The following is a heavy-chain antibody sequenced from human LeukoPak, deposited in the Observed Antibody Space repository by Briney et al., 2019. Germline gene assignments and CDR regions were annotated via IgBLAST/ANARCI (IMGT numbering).Heavy chain of an antibody. CDR2: ISSSGRGSTL. CDR3: ARKVSASDH. D-gene: IGHD3-10*01. CDR1: GFTFSSYE. Sequence: GGSLRLSCPPTGFTFSSYEMNWARHAPGKRLEWVSYISSSGRGSTLYYADSVKGRFTISRDSAKNSLYLQMNNLGAEDTALYYCARKVSASDHWGQGTLVTVSS. J-gene: IGHJ4*02. V-gene: IGHV3-48*03.